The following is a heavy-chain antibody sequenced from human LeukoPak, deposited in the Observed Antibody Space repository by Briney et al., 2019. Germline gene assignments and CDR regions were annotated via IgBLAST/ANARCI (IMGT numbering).Heavy chain of an antibody. V-gene: IGHV3-7*01. CDR3: ARDPRAGVVPAAIGYFQH. Sequence: GGSLRLSCAASGFTFSSYWMSWVRQAPGKGLDWVANINQDESEKYYVDSVKGRFTISRDNAKNSLYLQMNSLRAEDTAVYYCARDPRAGVVPAAIGYFQHWGQGTLVTVSS. CDR1: GFTFSSYW. D-gene: IGHD2-2*02. CDR2: INQDESEK. J-gene: IGHJ1*01.